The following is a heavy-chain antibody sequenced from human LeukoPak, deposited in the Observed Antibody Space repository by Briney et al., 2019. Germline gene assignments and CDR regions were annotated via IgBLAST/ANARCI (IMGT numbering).Heavy chain of an antibody. CDR2: INHSGST. Sequence: PSETLSLTCTVSGGSISSGGYYWSWIRQPPGKGLEWIGEINHSGSTNYNPSLKSRVTISVDTSKNQFSLKLSSVTAADTAVYYCARVSRESPQNWFDPWGQGTLVTVSS. J-gene: IGHJ5*02. D-gene: IGHD2/OR15-2a*01. CDR1: GGSISSGGYY. CDR3: ARVSRESPQNWFDP. V-gene: IGHV4-39*07.